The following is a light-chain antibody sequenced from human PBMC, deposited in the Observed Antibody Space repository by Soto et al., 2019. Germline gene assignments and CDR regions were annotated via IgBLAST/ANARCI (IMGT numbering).Light chain of an antibody. CDR3: SSYTSSSPLV. Sequence: QSALTQPASVSGSPGQSITISCTGTSSDVGGYNYVSWYQQHPDKAPKLMIYDVSKRPSGVSNRFSGSKSGNTASLTTSGLQAEDAADYFCSSYTSSSPLVFGGGTQLTVL. V-gene: IGLV2-14*01. J-gene: IGLJ2*01. CDR1: SSDVGGYNY. CDR2: DVS.